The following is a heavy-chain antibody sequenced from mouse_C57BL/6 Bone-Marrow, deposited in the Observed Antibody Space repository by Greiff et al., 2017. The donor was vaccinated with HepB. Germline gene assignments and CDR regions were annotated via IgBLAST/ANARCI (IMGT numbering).Heavy chain of an antibody. CDR2: IYHRSGNT. D-gene: IGHD1-2*01. J-gene: IGHJ2*01. V-gene: IGHV1-81*01. Sequence: VQLQQSGAELARPGASVKLSCKASGYTFTSYGISWVKQRTGQGLEWIGEIYHRSGNTYYNEKFKGKATLTADKSSSTAYMELRSLTSEDSAVYFCARALRPFDYWGQGTTLTVSS. CDR1: GYTFTSYG. CDR3: ARALRPFDY.